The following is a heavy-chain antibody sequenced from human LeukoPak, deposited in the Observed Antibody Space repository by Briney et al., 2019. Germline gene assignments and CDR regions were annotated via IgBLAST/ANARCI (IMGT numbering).Heavy chain of an antibody. CDR2: INPNSGGT. J-gene: IGHJ5*02. V-gene: IGHV1-2*02. CDR3: ARVGVWPVAGWFDP. CDR1: GGTFSSYA. D-gene: IGHD6-19*01. Sequence: ASVKVSFKASGGTFSSYAISWVRQAPGQGLEWMGWINPNSGGTNYAQKFQGRVTMTRDTSISTAYMELSRLRSDDTAVYYCARVGVWPVAGWFDPWGQGTLVTVSS.